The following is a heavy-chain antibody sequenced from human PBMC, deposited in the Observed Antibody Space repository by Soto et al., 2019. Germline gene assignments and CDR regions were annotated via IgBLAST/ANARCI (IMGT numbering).Heavy chain of an antibody. CDR2: IYYSGST. D-gene: IGHD6-19*01. Sequence: QLQLQESGPGLVKPSETLSLTCTVSGGSISSSSYYWGWIRQPPGKGLEWIGSIYYSGSTYYNPSLKSRATTPVATSKNQFSPRLSSVTGADTAVYYCARLSGGWWKELDYWGQGTLVTVSS. J-gene: IGHJ4*02. CDR3: ARLSGGWWKELDY. CDR1: GGSISSSSYY. V-gene: IGHV4-39*01.